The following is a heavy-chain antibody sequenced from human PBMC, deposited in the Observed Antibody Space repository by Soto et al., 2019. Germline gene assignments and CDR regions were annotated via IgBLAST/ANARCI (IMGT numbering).Heavy chain of an antibody. D-gene: IGHD4-17*01. J-gene: IGHJ4*02. CDR2: VSGAGVTT. V-gene: IGHV3-23*01. CDR1: GFTLSNFA. CDR3: AKGRLRAHNNGNFDY. Sequence: LRLSCTASGFTLSNFAMSWVRQSPGKGLEWVAVVSGAGVTTKYVASVKGRFTVSRDNSKNIVSLQMDSLRADDTGIYYCAKGRLRAHNNGNFDYWGQGTLVTVSS.